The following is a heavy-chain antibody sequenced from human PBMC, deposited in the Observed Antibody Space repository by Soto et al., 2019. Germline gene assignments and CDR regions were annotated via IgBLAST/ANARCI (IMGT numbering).Heavy chain of an antibody. J-gene: IGHJ3*02. CDR1: GFTFDDYA. Sequence: GGSLRLSCAASGFTFDDYAMHWVRQAPGKGQEWVSGISWNSGSIGYADSVKGRFTISRDNAKNSLYLQMNSLRAEDTALYYCARRSADDAFDIWGQGTMVTVSS. CDR2: ISWNSGSI. V-gene: IGHV3-9*01. CDR3: ARRSADDAFDI.